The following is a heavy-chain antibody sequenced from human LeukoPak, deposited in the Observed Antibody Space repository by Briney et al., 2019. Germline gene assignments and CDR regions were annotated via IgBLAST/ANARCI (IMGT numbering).Heavy chain of an antibody. J-gene: IGHJ4*02. V-gene: IGHV3-74*01. CDR2: IRSDGSST. Sequence: GGSLRLTCTASGFTFSSYWMPWLRHAPGKGLVWVSRIRSDGSSTTYADSVKGRFTISRDNTKNTLYLQMNSLRADDTAAYYCARDDYNRHWGQGTLVTVSS. D-gene: IGHD4-11*01. CDR1: GFTFSSYW. CDR3: ARDDYNRH.